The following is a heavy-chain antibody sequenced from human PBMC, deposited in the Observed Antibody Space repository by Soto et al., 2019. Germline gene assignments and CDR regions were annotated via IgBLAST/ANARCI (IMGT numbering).Heavy chain of an antibody. V-gene: IGHV4-30-2*01. CDR1: GGSISSGGYS. CDR2: IDHGGST. CDR3: AGSGYSHTSGMDV. Sequence: QLQLQESGSGLVKPSQTLSLTCAVSGGSISSGGYSWSWIRPPPRKGLEGIGYIDHGGSTYYNPSIKRRVTISVDRSKNQFSRKLSSVTAADTAVYYWAGSGYSHTSGMDVWGQGTTVTVSS. J-gene: IGHJ6*02. D-gene: IGHD3-22*01.